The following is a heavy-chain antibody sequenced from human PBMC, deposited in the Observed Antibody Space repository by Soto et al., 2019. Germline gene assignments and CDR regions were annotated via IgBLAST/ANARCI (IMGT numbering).Heavy chain of an antibody. CDR3: ATMQDYGDSY. Sequence: QLQLQESGPGLVKPSETLSLTCTVSGGSISSSSYYWGWIRQPPGKGLEWIGSIYYSGSTYYNPSLKTRVTISVDTSKNQFPLKLSSVTAADTAGYYCATMQDYGDSYWGQGTLVTVSS. J-gene: IGHJ4*02. CDR1: GGSISSSSYY. D-gene: IGHD4-17*01. CDR2: IYYSGST. V-gene: IGHV4-39*01.